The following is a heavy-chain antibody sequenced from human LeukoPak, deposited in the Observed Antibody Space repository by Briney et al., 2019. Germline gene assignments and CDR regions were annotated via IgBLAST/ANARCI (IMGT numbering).Heavy chain of an antibody. Sequence: PGGSLRLSCAASGFIFSNYDIHWVRQAPGKGLEWVALISYDGSNKYYADSVKGRFTISRDNSKNTLFLQMNSLRAEDTALYYCTKFDYWGQGALVTVSS. V-gene: IGHV3-30*18. CDR3: TKFDY. CDR1: GFIFSNYD. CDR2: ISYDGSNK. J-gene: IGHJ4*02.